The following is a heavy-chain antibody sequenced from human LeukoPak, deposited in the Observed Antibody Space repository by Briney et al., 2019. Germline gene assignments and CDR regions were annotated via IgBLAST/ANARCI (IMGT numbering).Heavy chain of an antibody. CDR2: ISTNGGST. D-gene: IGHD6-13*01. Sequence: GGSLRLSCAASGFMFSNYDMHWVRQAPGKGLEYVSHISTNGGSTYYAISVKGRFTIPRDNSKSTLYLQMGSLRAEDMAVYYCARDLGSNWFFWGQGTLVTVSS. J-gene: IGHJ4*02. CDR3: ARDLGSNWFF. CDR1: GFMFSNYD. V-gene: IGHV3-64*01.